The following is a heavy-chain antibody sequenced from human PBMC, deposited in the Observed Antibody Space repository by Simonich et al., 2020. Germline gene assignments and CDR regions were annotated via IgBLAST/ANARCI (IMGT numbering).Heavy chain of an antibody. J-gene: IGHJ3*02. CDR3: ARDYSNYDAFDI. V-gene: IGHV3-74*01. CDR2: SNSEGSSA. D-gene: IGHD4-4*01. CDR1: GFTFSVYW. Sequence: EVQLVESGGGLVQPGGSLRLSCAASGFTFSVYWMHWGRQVPGKGLVGVSRSNSEGSSASYADSVKGHFTISRDNAKNTLYLQMNSLRAEDTAVYYCARDYSNYDAFDIWGQGTMVTVSS.